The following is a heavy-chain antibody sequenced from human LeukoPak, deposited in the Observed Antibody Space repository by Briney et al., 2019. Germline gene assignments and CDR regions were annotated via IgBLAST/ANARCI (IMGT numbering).Heavy chain of an antibody. CDR3: ARGMLSSAGYHWYYYMDV. V-gene: IGHV3-74*01. J-gene: IGHJ6*03. D-gene: IGHD3-3*01. Sequence: GGSLRLSCVASGFTSGNYWMHWVRQAPGKGPEWVSRIDDDGTDTHYAVSVKGRSTISRDNAKNTLYLQMNSLRGEDTAVYYCARGMLSSAGYHWYYYMDVWGKGAMVTVSS. CDR2: IDDDGTDT. CDR1: GFTSGNYW.